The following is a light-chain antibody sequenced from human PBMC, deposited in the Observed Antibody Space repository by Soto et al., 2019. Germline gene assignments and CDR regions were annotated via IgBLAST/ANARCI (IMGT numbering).Light chain of an antibody. CDR3: QQRSNLPLFT. Sequence: EIVLTQSPATLSLSPGERATLSCRASQSVSSYLAWYQQKPGQAPRLLIYDASNRATGIPARFSGSGSGTDFTLTISSLEPEDFAVYYCQQRSNLPLFTFCPRTKVDI. CDR2: DAS. J-gene: IGKJ3*01. V-gene: IGKV3-11*01. CDR1: QSVSSY.